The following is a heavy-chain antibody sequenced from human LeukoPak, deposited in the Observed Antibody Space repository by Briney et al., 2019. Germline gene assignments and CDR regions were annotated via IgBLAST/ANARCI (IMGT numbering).Heavy chain of an antibody. CDR3: ARALSSGWYLGPLNWFDP. V-gene: IGHV3-23*01. CDR2: ISGSGGST. J-gene: IGHJ5*02. D-gene: IGHD6-19*01. Sequence: GGSLRLSCAASGFTFSSYAMSWVRQAPGKGLEWVSAISGSGGSTYYADSVKGRFTISRGNSKNTLYLQMNSLRAEDTAVYYCARALSSGWYLGPLNWFDPWGQGTLVTVSS. CDR1: GFTFSSYA.